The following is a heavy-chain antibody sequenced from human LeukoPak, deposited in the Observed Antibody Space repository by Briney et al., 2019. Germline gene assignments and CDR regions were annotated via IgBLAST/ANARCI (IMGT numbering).Heavy chain of an antibody. D-gene: IGHD6-6*01. Sequence: GGSLRLSCTASGFTFGDYAMTWVRQAPGKGLEWVANIKQDGSEKYYVDSVKGRFTISRDNAKNSLYLQMNSLRAEDTAVYYCARGRSFSIAARGEGAFDIWGQGTMVTVSS. CDR1: GFTFGDYA. J-gene: IGHJ3*02. V-gene: IGHV3-7*01. CDR3: ARGRSFSIAARGEGAFDI. CDR2: IKQDGSEK.